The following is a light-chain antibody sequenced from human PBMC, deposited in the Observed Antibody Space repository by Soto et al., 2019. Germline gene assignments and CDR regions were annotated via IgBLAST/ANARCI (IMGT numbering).Light chain of an antibody. CDR2: GAS. CDR1: QSLSSAY. CDR3: QQYSNSPPT. V-gene: IGKV3-20*01. Sequence: EIVLTQSPGTLSLSPGERATLSCRASQSLSSAYLAWYQQKPGQPPRLLIYGASSRATGIPKRFSGSGSATDFTLTISRLEPEDFAVYYCQQYSNSPPTFGGGTKVEI. J-gene: IGKJ4*01.